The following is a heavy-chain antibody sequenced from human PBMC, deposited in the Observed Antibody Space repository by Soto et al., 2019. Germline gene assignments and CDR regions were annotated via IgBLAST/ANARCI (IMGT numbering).Heavy chain of an antibody. V-gene: IGHV3-33*01. Sequence: QVQLVESGGGVVQPGRSLRLSCAASGFTFSSYGMHWVRQAPGKGLEWVAVIWHDGSNKYYADSAKGRFTISRDNSKNTLYPQMNSLRAEGRAVYYWASDRQIAGYYFDYWGQGTRVTVPS. CDR2: IWHDGSNK. J-gene: IGHJ4*02. CDR1: GFTFSSYG. CDR3: ASDRQIAGYYFDY.